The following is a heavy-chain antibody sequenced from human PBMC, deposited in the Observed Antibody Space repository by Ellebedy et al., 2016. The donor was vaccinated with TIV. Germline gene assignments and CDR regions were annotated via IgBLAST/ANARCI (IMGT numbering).Heavy chain of an antibody. CDR2: INPNSGGT. CDR3: ARGVGVVTYNPSYWYFDL. Sequence: ASVKVSXXASGYTFTGYYMHWVRQAPGQGLEWMGWINPNSGGTNYAQKFQGWVTMTRDTSISTAYMELSRLRSDDTAVYYCARGVGVVTYNPSYWYFDLWGRGTLVTVSS. D-gene: IGHD4-23*01. CDR1: GYTFTGYY. V-gene: IGHV1-2*04. J-gene: IGHJ2*01.